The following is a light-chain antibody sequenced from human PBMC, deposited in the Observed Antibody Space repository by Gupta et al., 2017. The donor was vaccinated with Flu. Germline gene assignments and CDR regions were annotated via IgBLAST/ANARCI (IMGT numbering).Light chain of an antibody. CDR2: RAS. Sequence: DIQMTHSPSTLSASAGDRVTITCRASQEISSWLAWYQQKPGKAPKVLIHRASTLEPGVPARFSGSGGGTEFTLTISSLEPDDFATYHCQQYKAYPATFGQGTQVEI. CDR1: QEISSW. CDR3: QQYKAYPAT. V-gene: IGKV1-5*03. J-gene: IGKJ1*01.